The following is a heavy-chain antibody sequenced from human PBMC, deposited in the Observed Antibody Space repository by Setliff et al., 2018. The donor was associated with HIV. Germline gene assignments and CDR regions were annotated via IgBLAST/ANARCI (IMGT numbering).Heavy chain of an antibody. CDR2: ITSNLRYI. V-gene: IGHV3-21*01. CDR3: ARDGSIVATPLLDS. Sequence: PGGSLRLSCVGSGFSFSRYTMMWVRQAPGKGLEWVSSITSNLRYIYADSVKGRFTISRDNTKNSLYLQMNSLRAEDTAVYYCARDGSIVATPLLDSWGQGTLVTVSS. J-gene: IGHJ4*02. D-gene: IGHD5-12*01. CDR1: GFSFSRYT.